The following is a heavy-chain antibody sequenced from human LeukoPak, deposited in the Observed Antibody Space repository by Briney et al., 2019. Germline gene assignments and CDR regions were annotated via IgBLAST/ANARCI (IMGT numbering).Heavy chain of an antibody. D-gene: IGHD2-15*01. CDR3: ARVYCSGGSCPY. CDR1: GGSFSGYY. CDR2: INHSGST. Sequence: SETLSLTCAVYGGSFSGYYWSWIRQPPGKGLEWIGEINHSGSTNYNPSLKSRVTISVDTSKNQFSLKLSSVTAADTAVYYCARVYCSGGSCPYWGQGTLVTVS. J-gene: IGHJ4*02. V-gene: IGHV4-34*01.